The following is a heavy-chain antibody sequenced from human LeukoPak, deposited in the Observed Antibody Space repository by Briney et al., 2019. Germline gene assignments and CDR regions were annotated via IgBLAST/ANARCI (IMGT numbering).Heavy chain of an antibody. J-gene: IGHJ4*02. CDR1: GFTFSSYS. CDR3: ARARGRTTRH. V-gene: IGHV3-21*01. CDR2: ISSSSSYI. Sequence: GGSLRLSCAASGFTFSSYSMSWVRQAPGKGLEWVSSISSSSSYIYYADSVKGRFTISRDNAKNSLYLQMNSLRAEDTAVYYCARARGRTTRHWGQGTLVTVSS. D-gene: IGHD2/OR15-2a*01.